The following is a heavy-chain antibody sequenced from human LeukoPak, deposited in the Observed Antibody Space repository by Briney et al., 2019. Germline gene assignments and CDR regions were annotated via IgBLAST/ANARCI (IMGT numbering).Heavy chain of an antibody. V-gene: IGHV3-23*01. CDR3: AKVRVPTTGYFQH. D-gene: IGHD4-17*01. J-gene: IGHJ1*01. CDR2: ISGSGGST. CDR1: GGSFSGYY. Sequence: ETLSLTCAVYGGSFSGYYWSWIRQPPGKGLEWVSAISGSGGSTYYADSVKGRFTISRDNSKNTLYLQMNSLRAEDTAVYYCAKVRVPTTGYFQHWGQGTLVTVSS.